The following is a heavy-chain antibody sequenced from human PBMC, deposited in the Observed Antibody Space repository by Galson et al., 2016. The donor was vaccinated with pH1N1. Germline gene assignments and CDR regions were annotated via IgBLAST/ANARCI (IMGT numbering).Heavy chain of an antibody. CDR3: ARDCEAIADAWFH. V-gene: IGHV3-30*04. Sequence: SLRLSCAASGFTFTCYSMHWVRQAPGKGLEWVAEIFYDGSNEYYADSVKGRFTISRDKTQSTVYLQMNSLRTEDTAVYYCARDCEAIADAWFHWAQGTLVIVSS. D-gene: IGHD3-10*01. J-gene: IGHJ4*02. CDR2: IFYDGSNE. CDR1: GFTFTCYS.